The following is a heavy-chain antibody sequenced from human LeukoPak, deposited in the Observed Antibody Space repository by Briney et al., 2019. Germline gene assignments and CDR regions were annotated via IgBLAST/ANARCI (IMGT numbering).Heavy chain of an antibody. Sequence: SETLSLTCTVSGGSISSYYWSWIRQPPGKGLEWIGYIYYSGSTNYNPSLKSRVTISVDRSKNQFSLKLSSVTAADTAVYYCARGATADAFDIWGQGTMVTVSS. CDR2: IYYSGST. V-gene: IGHV4-59*12. J-gene: IGHJ3*02. CDR3: ARGATADAFDI. D-gene: IGHD5-12*01. CDR1: GGSISSYY.